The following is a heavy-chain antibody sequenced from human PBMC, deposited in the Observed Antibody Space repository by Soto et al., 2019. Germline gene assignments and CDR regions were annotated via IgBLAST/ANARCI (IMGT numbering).Heavy chain of an antibody. V-gene: IGHV4-39*01. J-gene: IGHJ5*02. CDR1: GDSIISSDFY. Sequence: SETLYLTCTVSGDSIISSDFYWGWVRQPPGKCLEWIGSIFYLGSSYYNPSLKSRVTMSVDTSKNQFSLRLRSVTAADTALYFCARHSLALRKNNWFDPWGQGIMVTVSS. CDR3: ARHSLALRKNNWFDP. CDR2: IFYLGSS. D-gene: IGHD3-3*02.